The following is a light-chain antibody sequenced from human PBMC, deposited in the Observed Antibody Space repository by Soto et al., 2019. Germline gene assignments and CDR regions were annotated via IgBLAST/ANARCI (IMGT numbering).Light chain of an antibody. CDR1: QSVSSSY. CDR2: GAS. J-gene: IGKJ1*01. CDR3: QHYHTSPIT. V-gene: IGKV3-20*01. Sequence: EIVLTQSPGTLALSPGARATFSCRASQSVSSSYIAWYQQKRGQAPRRHIYGASIRATGIPDRFSGSGSVTDFTLTISRLEPEEFARYYCQHYHTSPITFGQGTKVEIK.